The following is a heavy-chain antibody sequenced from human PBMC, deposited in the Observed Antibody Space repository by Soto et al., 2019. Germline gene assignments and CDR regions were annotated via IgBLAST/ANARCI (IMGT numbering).Heavy chain of an antibody. J-gene: IGHJ2*01. V-gene: IGHV3-33*01. CDR3: ARGLGRWFFDL. D-gene: IGHD7-27*01. CDR2: IEYDGSNK. Sequence: GGSLRLSCAVSGFTFSSYGMHWVRQAPGKGLEWVAAIEYDGSNKFYADSVKGRFTISRDNSKNTLYLQMNGLRAEDTAVYYCARGLGRWFFDLWGRGTLVTVSS. CDR1: GFTFSSYG.